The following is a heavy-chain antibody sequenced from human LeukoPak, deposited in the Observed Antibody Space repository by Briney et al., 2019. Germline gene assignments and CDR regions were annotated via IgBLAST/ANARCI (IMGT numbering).Heavy chain of an antibody. Sequence: GGSLRLSCAASGFTFSSYGMHWVRQAPGKGLEWVAFIRYDGSNKYYADSVKGRLTISRDNSKNTLYLQMNSLRAEDTAVYYCAKDSNDFWSGSLFDYWGQGTLVTVSS. J-gene: IGHJ4*02. CDR2: IRYDGSNK. V-gene: IGHV3-30*02. CDR3: AKDSNDFWSGSLFDY. D-gene: IGHD3-3*01. CDR1: GFTFSSYG.